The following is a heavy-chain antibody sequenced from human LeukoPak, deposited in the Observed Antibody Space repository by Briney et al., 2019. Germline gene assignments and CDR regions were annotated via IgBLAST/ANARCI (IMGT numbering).Heavy chain of an antibody. CDR2: ISSSSSYI. D-gene: IGHD4-17*01. Sequence: GGSLRLSCAASGFTFSSYSMNWVRRAPGKGLEWVSSISSSSSYIYYADSVKGRFTISRDNAKNSLYLQMNSLRAEDTAVYYCASYKVTTGAFDIWGQGTMVTVSS. CDR1: GFTFSSYS. V-gene: IGHV3-21*01. J-gene: IGHJ3*02. CDR3: ASYKVTTGAFDI.